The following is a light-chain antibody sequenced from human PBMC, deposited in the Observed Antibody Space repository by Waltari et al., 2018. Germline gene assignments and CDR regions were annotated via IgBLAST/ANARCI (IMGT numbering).Light chain of an antibody. CDR1: SRHVWGYNS. J-gene: IGLJ2*01. CDR3: CSYTRSGSLV. CDR2: DVV. V-gene: IGLV2-14*03. Sequence: SALTQPASVSGSPGPSISISCTAPSRHVWGYNSFSWYPRLPGKAPKFIIYDVVNRPSGVSNLFSGSKSGNTASLIISGLQADDEADYYCCSYTRSGSLVFGGGTKLTVL.